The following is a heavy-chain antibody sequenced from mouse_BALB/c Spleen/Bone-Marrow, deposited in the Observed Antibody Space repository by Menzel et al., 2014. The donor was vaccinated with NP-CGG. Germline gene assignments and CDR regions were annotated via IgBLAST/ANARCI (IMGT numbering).Heavy chain of an antibody. CDR1: GFNIKDTY. CDR2: IDPANGNT. V-gene: IGHV14-3*02. D-gene: IGHD1-1*01. J-gene: IGHJ3*01. CDR3: ARYNYGSSQFAY. Sequence: VQLQQSGAELVKPGASVKLSCTASGFNIKDTYMHWVEQRPEQGLEWIGRIDPANGNTKYDPKFQGKATITADTSSNTAYLQLSSLTSEDTAVYYCARYNYGSSQFAYWGQGTLVTVSA.